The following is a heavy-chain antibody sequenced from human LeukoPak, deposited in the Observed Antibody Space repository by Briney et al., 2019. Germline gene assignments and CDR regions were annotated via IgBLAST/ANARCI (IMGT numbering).Heavy chain of an antibody. CDR1: GGSISLYY. D-gene: IGHD3-10*01. CDR3: ARGRGSLTY. CDR2: FYDTRSP. V-gene: IGHV4-59*01. Sequence: PSETLSLTCTVSGGSISLYYWSWIRQPPGKGLEWIGYFYDTRSPKYNPSLEGRVTISVDMSRNQFSLSLTSVTAADTAVYYCARGRGSLTYWGQGTLATVSS. J-gene: IGHJ4*02.